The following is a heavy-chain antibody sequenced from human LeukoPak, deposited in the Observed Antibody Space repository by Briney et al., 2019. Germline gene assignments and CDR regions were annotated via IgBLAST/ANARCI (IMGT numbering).Heavy chain of an antibody. Sequence: GGSLRLSCTTSGFTFGDYAMSWVRQAPGKGLEWVGLIRSKTYGGTTEYAASVKGRFTISRDDSKSIAYLQMNSLKTEDTAVYYCYSYQLLQRYFQNWGQGTPVTVSS. J-gene: IGHJ1*01. V-gene: IGHV3-49*04. CDR1: GFTFGDYA. D-gene: IGHD2-2*01. CDR2: IRSKTYGGTT. CDR3: YSYQLLQRYFQN.